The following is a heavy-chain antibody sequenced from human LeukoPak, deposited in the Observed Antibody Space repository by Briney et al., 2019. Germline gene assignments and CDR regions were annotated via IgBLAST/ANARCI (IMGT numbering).Heavy chain of an antibody. CDR2: IYYSGST. D-gene: IGHD4-11*01. J-gene: IGHJ5*02. CDR1: GGSISSYY. CDR3: ARAYYSNYVLWFDP. V-gene: IGHV4-59*01. Sequence: PSETLSLTCTVSGGSISSYYWSWIRQPPGKGLEWIGYIYYSGSTNYNPSLRSRVTISVDTSKNQFSLKLSSVTAADTAVYYCARAYYSNYVLWFDPWGQGTLVTVSS.